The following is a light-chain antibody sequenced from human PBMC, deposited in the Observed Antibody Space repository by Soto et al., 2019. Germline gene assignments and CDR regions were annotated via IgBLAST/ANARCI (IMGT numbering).Light chain of an antibody. Sequence: EIVLTQSPGTLSLSPGERATLSCRASQSVGSSSFFAWYQLKPGQAPRLLICGASRRATGIPERFSGRGSGTDCTLTINRLEPEDFAVYFCQQYGSSPLTFGGGTKVEIK. CDR2: GAS. CDR3: QQYGSSPLT. J-gene: IGKJ4*01. CDR1: QSVGSSSF. V-gene: IGKV3-20*01.